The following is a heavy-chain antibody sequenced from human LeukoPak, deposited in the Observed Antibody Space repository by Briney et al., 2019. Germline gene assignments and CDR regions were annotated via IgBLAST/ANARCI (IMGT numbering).Heavy chain of an antibody. J-gene: IGHJ4*02. Sequence: ASVKVSCKASGYTFTGYYMHWVRQAPGQALEWMGWINPNSGGTNYAQKFQGRVTMTRDTSISTAYMELSRLRSDDTAVYYCARDPRYNSGSYKDVNWGQGTLVTVSS. V-gene: IGHV1-2*02. CDR2: INPNSGGT. CDR3: ARDPRYNSGSYKDVN. CDR1: GYTFTGYY. D-gene: IGHD1-26*01.